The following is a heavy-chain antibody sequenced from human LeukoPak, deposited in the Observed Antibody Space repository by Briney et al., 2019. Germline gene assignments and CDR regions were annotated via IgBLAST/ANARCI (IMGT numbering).Heavy chain of an antibody. CDR1: GFTFSTYS. J-gene: IGHJ4*02. CDR2: ISYSSSPI. D-gene: IGHD4-23*01. Sequence: GGSLRLSCAASGFTFSTYSMKWVRQAPGKGPECVSYISYSSSPIYYADSVKGRFTISRDNAKNSLYLQMNSLRAEDTAVYYCARAVGNHFDYWGQGTLVTVSS. CDR3: ARAVGNHFDY. V-gene: IGHV3-48*01.